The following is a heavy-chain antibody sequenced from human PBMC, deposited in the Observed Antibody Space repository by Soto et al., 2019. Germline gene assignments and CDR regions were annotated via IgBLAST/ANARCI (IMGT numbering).Heavy chain of an antibody. Sequence: QITVKESGLTLVKPTQTLTLTCTFSGFSLSSNGMGVGWIRQSPGKALEWLALVYWDDDKRYSPSLRSRLTITQDPSKNQVDLTTTTMDPVDTATYYCPRLTRVVYVSGRLWEKFAYWGQGTLVTVSS. J-gene: IGHJ4*02. V-gene: IGHV2-5*02. D-gene: IGHD3-16*01. CDR1: GFSLSSNGMG. CDR2: VYWDDDK. CDR3: PRLTRVVYVSGRLWEKFAY.